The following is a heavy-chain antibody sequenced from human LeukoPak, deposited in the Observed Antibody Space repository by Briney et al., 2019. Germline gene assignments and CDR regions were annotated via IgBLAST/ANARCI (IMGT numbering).Heavy chain of an antibody. CDR3: ARRLLWFRELSDYMDV. V-gene: IGHV3-7*01. D-gene: IGHD3-10*01. J-gene: IGHJ6*03. CDR2: IKQDGSEK. CDR1: GFTFSSYW. Sequence: GGSLRLSCAASGFTFSSYWMSWVRQAPGKGLEWVANIKQDGSEKYYVDSVKGRFTIPRDNAKNSLYLQMNSLRAEDTAVYYCARRLLWFRELSDYMDVWGKGTTVTVSS.